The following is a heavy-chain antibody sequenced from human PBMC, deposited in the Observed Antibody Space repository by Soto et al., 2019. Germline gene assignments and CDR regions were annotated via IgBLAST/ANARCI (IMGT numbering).Heavy chain of an antibody. CDR1: GYTFTGYY. D-gene: IGHD2-2*03. CDR2: INPNSGGT. Sequence: ASVKVSCKASGYTFTGYYMHWVRQAPGQGLEWMGWINPNSGGTNYAQKFQGWVTMTRDTSISTAYVELSRLRSDDTAVYYCARSSPGYCSSTSCYAYGMDVWGQGTTVTVSS. J-gene: IGHJ6*02. V-gene: IGHV1-2*04. CDR3: ARSSPGYCSSTSCYAYGMDV.